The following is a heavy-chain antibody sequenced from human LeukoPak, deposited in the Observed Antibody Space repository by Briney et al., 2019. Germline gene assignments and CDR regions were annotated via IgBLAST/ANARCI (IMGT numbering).Heavy chain of an antibody. J-gene: IGHJ4*02. CDR3: ARGPQTDYGDLGDY. CDR2: INPNSGGT. Sequence: ASVKVSCKASGYTFTGYYMHWVRQAPGQGLEWMGWINPNSGGTNYAQKFQGRVTMTRDTSISTAYMELRSLRSDDTAVYYCARGPQTDYGDLGDYWGQGTLVTVSS. V-gene: IGHV1-2*02. CDR1: GYTFTGYY. D-gene: IGHD4-17*01.